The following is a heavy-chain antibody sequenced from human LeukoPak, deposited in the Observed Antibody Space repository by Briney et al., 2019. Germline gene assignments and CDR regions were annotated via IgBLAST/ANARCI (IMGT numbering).Heavy chain of an antibody. D-gene: IGHD3-22*01. J-gene: IGHJ5*02. CDR3: AKSGGPYYYDSSWFDP. Sequence: GGSLRLSCAASGFTFSSYAMHWVRQAPGKGLEWVAVISYDGSNKYYADSVKGRFTISRDNSKNTLYLQMNSLRAEDTAVYYCAKSGGPYYYDSSWFDPWGQGTLVTVSS. CDR1: GFTFSSYA. CDR2: ISYDGSNK. V-gene: IGHV3-30-3*02.